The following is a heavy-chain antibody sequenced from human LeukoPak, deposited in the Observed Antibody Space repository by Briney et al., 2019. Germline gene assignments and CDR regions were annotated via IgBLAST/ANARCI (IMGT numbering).Heavy chain of an antibody. V-gene: IGHV3-23*01. J-gene: IGHJ4*02. CDR3: AKGGLRFGYSFGD. D-gene: IGHD3-16*01. CDR1: GSTFDNYA. Sequence: GGSLRLSCEASGSTFDNYAMSWVRQAPGKGLEWVSTIGISAGSTYYADAVKGRFTISRDNSKKTVILQMNRLRVEDTALYYCAKGGLRFGYSFGDWGQGTLVTVSS. CDR2: IGISAGST.